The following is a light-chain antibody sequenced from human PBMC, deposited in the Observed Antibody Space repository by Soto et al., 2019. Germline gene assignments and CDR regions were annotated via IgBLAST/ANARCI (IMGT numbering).Light chain of an antibody. CDR2: DTS. V-gene: IGKV3-11*01. J-gene: IGKJ2*01. Sequence: EIVLTQSPATLSLSPGERATLSCRASQSVSSYLAWYQQKPGPAPRLLIYDTSNRATGIPARFSGSGSGTDFTLTISSLETEDFAVYYCQQRSNWPPYTFGQGTKLEIK. CDR3: QQRSNWPPYT. CDR1: QSVSSY.